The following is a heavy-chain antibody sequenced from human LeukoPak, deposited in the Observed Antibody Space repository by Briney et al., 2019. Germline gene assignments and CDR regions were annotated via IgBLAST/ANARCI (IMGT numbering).Heavy chain of an antibody. CDR1: GFTFSSYW. D-gene: IGHD6-13*01. J-gene: IGHJ4*02. CDR3: ARDRGMKTAAGMRY. CDR2: IKQDGSEK. V-gene: IGHV3-7*01. Sequence: GGSLRLSCAASGFTFSSYWMSWVRQAPGKGPEWVANIKQDGSEKYYVDSVKGRFTISRDNAKNSLYLQMNSLRAEDTAVYYCARDRGMKTAAGMRYWGQGTLVTVSS.